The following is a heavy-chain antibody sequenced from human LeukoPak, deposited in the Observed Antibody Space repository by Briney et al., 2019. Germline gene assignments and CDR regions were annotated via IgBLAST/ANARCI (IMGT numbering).Heavy chain of an antibody. CDR3: ARAGNYDFWSGYYTNWFDS. CDR1: GYTFTSYG. D-gene: IGHD3-3*01. Sequence: ASVKVSCKASGYTFTSYGISWVRQAPGQGLEWMGWISAYNGNTNYAQKLQGRVTMTTDTSTSTAYMELRSLRSDDTAVYYCARAGNYDFWSGYYTNWFDSWGQGTLVTVSS. V-gene: IGHV1-18*01. J-gene: IGHJ5*01. CDR2: ISAYNGNT.